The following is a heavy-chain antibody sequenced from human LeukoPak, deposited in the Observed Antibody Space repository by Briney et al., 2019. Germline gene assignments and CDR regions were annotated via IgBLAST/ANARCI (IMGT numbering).Heavy chain of an antibody. CDR1: GFTFSSYG. J-gene: IGHJ2*01. D-gene: IGHD1-26*01. Sequence: GGSLRLSCAASGFTFSSYGMHWVRQAPGKGLEWVAVIWYDGSNKYYADSVKGRFTISRDNSKNTLYLQMNNLRAEDAAVYYCAKDSGTCCWYFDLWGRGTLVTVSS. V-gene: IGHV3-33*06. CDR3: AKDSGTCCWYFDL. CDR2: IWYDGSNK.